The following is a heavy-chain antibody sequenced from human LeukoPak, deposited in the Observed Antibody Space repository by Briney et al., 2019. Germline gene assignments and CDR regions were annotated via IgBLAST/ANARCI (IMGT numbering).Heavy chain of an antibody. CDR1: GFTFSSYW. Sequence: GGSLGLSCAASGFTFSSYWMHWVRQAPGKGLVWVSRINSDGSSTSYADSVKGRFTISRDNAKNTLYLQMNSLRAEDTAVYYCARDRRRGWFDPWGQGTLVTVSS. CDR2: INSDGSST. V-gene: IGHV3-74*01. J-gene: IGHJ5*02. CDR3: ARDRRRGWFDP.